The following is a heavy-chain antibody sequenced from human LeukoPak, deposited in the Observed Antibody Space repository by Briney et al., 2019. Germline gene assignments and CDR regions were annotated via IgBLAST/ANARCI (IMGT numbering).Heavy chain of an antibody. CDR3: AKEWNYDSSGYPNYFDY. V-gene: IGHV3-48*01. Sequence: PGGSLRLSCAASGFTFSSYDMNWVRQAPGKGLEWVSYITGSSSTMYYADSVKGRFTISRDNSKNTLYLQMNSLRAEDTAVYYCAKEWNYDSSGYPNYFDYWGQGTLVIVSS. CDR1: GFTFSSYD. J-gene: IGHJ4*02. CDR2: ITGSSSTM. D-gene: IGHD3-22*01.